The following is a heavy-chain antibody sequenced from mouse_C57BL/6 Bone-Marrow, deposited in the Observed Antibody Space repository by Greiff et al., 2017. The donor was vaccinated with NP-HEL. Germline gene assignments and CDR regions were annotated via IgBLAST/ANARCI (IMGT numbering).Heavy chain of an antibody. J-gene: IGHJ4*01. Sequence: VQLQQSVAELVRPGASVKLSCTASGFTIKNTYMHWVKQRPEQGLEWIGRIDPANGNTKYAPKFQGKATITADTSSNTAYLQLSSLTSEDTAIYYCARGLLSMDYWGQGTSVTVSS. CDR2: IDPANGNT. CDR3: ARGLLSMDY. D-gene: IGHD2-10*01. CDR1: GFTIKNTY. V-gene: IGHV14-3*01.